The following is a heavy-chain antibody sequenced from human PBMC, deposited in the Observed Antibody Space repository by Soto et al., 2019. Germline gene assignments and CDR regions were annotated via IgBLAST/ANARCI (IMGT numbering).Heavy chain of an antibody. Sequence: LRLSCTASGFTFSSYWMHWVRQAPGKGLMWVSRINGDGSATTYADSVKGRFTISRDNAKNTLYLQMNSLRAEDTAVYYCARSDWFDPWGQGTLVTVSS. CDR2: INGDGSAT. V-gene: IGHV3-74*01. CDR3: ARSDWFDP. CDR1: GFTFSSYW. J-gene: IGHJ5*02.